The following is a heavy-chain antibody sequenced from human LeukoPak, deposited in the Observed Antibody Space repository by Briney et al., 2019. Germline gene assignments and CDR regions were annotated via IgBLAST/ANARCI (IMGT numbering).Heavy chain of an antibody. J-gene: IGHJ6*03. Sequence: SGPTLLNPTQTLTLTCTFSGFSLSTSGVGLGWIRQPPGKALERLAVIYWDGDKRFSPSLKSRLTITKDTSKNQVVLTMTNMDPVDTATYYCAHTGQNDILTGSIYRGYYYYYYMDVWGKGTTVTVSS. V-gene: IGHV2-5*02. CDR1: GFSLSTSGVG. D-gene: IGHD3-9*01. CDR2: IYWDGDK. CDR3: AHTGQNDILTGSIYRGYYYYYYMDV.